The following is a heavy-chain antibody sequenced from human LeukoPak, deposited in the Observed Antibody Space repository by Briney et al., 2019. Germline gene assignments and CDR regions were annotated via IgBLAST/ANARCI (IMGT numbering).Heavy chain of an antibody. CDR3: AKKRSGWYGYYGMDV. Sequence: GGSLRLSCAASGFTFSIHWMTWVRQAPGKGLEWVSAISGSGGSTYYADSVKGRFTISRDNSKNTLYLQMNSLRAEDTAVYYCAKKRSGWYGYYGMDVWGQGTTVTVSS. V-gene: IGHV3-23*01. D-gene: IGHD6-19*01. CDR1: GFTFSIHW. J-gene: IGHJ6*02. CDR2: ISGSGGST.